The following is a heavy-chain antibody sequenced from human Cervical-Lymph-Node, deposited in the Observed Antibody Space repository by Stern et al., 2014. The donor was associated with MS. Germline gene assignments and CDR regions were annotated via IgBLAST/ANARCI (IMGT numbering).Heavy chain of an antibody. Sequence: EVQLVESGGGLVQPGGSLRLSCATSGFTFRIYWMHWVRLAPGKGLEWVSRIANYGSLTDYADSVKGRFTISRDDAKNTLYLQMNSLRGDDTAVYYCARDVGGSDSAWGQGTLVTVSS. V-gene: IGHV3-74*01. CDR3: ARDVGGSDSA. CDR1: GFTFRIYW. CDR2: IANYGSLT. D-gene: IGHD3-16*01. J-gene: IGHJ5*02.